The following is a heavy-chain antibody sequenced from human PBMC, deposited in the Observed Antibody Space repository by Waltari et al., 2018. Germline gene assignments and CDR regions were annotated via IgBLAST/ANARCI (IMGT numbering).Heavy chain of an antibody. V-gene: IGHV4-61*02. D-gene: IGHD6-6*01. CDR1: GGSISSGSYY. CDR3: ARDRSNSNWFDP. CDR2: IYTSGST. J-gene: IGHJ5*02. Sequence: QVQLQESGPGLVKPSQTLSLTCTVSGGSISSGSYYWSWIRQPAGKGLEWIGRIYTSGSTNYNPSLKSRVTISVDTSKNQFSLKLSSVTAADTAVYYCARDRSNSNWFDPWGQGTLVTVSS.